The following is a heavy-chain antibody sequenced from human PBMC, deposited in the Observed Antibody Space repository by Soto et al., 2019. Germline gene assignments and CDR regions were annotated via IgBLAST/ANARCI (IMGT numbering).Heavy chain of an antibody. CDR1: GLTLSDYA. V-gene: IGHV3-23*01. CDR2: FTPTGGGT. Sequence: EVQLLESGGGPVLPGGSLRLSCAASGLTLSDYAMSWVRQAPGKGLEWVLGFTPTGGGTYYADSVKGRFSISRDDFTNTMYLQMKSLRVEDTAVYYCATGYEWSLDDWGQGTLVTVSS. J-gene: IGHJ4*02. D-gene: IGHD5-12*01. CDR3: ATGYEWSLDD.